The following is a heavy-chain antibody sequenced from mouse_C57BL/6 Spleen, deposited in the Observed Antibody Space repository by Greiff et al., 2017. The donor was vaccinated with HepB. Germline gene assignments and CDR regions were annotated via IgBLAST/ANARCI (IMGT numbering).Heavy chain of an antibody. CDR1: GYTFTSYW. Sequence: VQLQQPGAELVKPGASVKLSCKASGYTFTSYWMHWVKQRPGRGLEWIGRIDPNSGGTKYNEKFKSKATLTVDKPSSTAYMQLSSLTSEDSAVYYCARSPITTVVAPGDFDYWGQGTTLTVSS. J-gene: IGHJ2*01. CDR2: IDPNSGGT. D-gene: IGHD1-1*01. CDR3: ARSPITTVVAPGDFDY. V-gene: IGHV1-72*01.